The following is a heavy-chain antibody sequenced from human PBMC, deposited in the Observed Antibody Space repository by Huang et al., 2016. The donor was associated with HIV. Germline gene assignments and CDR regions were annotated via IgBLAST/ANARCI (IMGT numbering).Heavy chain of an antibody. Sequence: VQLVQSGAEVKKPGESLTISCKGSGYSFSSYWIAWVRQMPGQGLEWRGIIFPDDSDTTYSPSVEGQVTSSADKSIGTAYLQWSSLKASDTAMYYCARRFSSSSGYFDYWGQGSLVTVSS. J-gene: IGHJ4*02. CDR1: GYSFSSYW. CDR2: IFPDDSDT. V-gene: IGHV5-51*01. D-gene: IGHD6-6*01. CDR3: ARRFSSSSGYFDY.